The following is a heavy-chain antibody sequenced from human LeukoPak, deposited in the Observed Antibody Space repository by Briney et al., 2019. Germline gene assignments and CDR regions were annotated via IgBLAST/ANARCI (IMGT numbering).Heavy chain of an antibody. CDR1: GYTLTDLS. Sequence: VASVKVSCKVSGYTLTDLSMHWVRQAPGKGLEWMGGFDPEYGETIYAQKFQGRVTMTEDTSTDTAYMDLSSLRSEDTAVYYCATYTNAYWGQGTLVTVSS. D-gene: IGHD3-16*01. CDR3: ATYTNAY. V-gene: IGHV1-24*01. CDR2: FDPEYGET. J-gene: IGHJ4*02.